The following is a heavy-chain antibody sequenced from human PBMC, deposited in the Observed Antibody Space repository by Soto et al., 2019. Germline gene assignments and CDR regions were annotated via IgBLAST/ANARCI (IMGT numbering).Heavy chain of an antibody. CDR1: GYTFTSYG. D-gene: IGHD2-21*02. J-gene: IGHJ4*02. Sequence: QVQLVQSGAEVKKPGASVKVSCKASGYTFTSYGISWVRQAPGQGLEWMGWISAYNGNTNYAQKLQGRVTMTTDTSTSTAYIERKRLRSDDTAVYYCARDGFVHIVVVTAKRGFDCWGQGTLVTVSS. V-gene: IGHV1-18*01. CDR3: ARDGFVHIVVVTAKRGFDC. CDR2: ISAYNGNT.